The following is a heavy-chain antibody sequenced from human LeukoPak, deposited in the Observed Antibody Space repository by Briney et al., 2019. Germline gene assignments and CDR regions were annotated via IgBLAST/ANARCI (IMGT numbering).Heavy chain of an antibody. V-gene: IGHV4-39*06. J-gene: IGHJ4*02. CDR3: VSSLGGYYDIFTGPGYFDY. Sequence: KSSETLSLTCTVSGGSISFSSYFWGWIRQPPGKGLEWIGSIYYTGSTYYNPSLKSRVTISLDMSKNQFTLKLSSVTAADTAVYYCVSSLGGYYDIFTGPGYFDYWAREPWSPSP. CDR1: GGSISFSSYF. CDR2: IYYTGST. D-gene: IGHD3-9*01.